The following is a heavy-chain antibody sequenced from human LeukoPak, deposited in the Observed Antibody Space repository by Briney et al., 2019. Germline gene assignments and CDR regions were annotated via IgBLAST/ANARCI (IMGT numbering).Heavy chain of an antibody. J-gene: IGHJ4*02. CDR3: ARGGSSGWYRGDY. CDR2: IYYSGST. CDR1: GGSISSSSYY. D-gene: IGHD6-19*01. Sequence: SETLSLTCTVSGGSISSSSYYWGWIRQPPGKGLEWIGSIYYSGSTYYNPSLKSRVTISVDTSKNQFSLKLSSVTAADTAMYYCARGGSSGWYRGDYWGQGTLVTVSS. V-gene: IGHV4-39*07.